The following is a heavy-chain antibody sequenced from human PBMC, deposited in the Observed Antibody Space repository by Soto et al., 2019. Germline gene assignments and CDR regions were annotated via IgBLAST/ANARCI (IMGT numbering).Heavy chain of an antibody. V-gene: IGHV1-18*04. CDR3: AREMGYCTNAVCFDHGMDD. Sequence: SVKVSCKASGSTFTSYGISWVRQAPGQGLEWMGWISAYNGNTNYAQKLQGRVTMTTDTSTSTAYMELRSLRSDATAVYYCAREMGYCTNAVCFDHGMDDWGQGTTGTVAS. J-gene: IGHJ6*01. CDR2: ISAYNGNT. CDR1: GSTFTSYG. D-gene: IGHD2-8*01.